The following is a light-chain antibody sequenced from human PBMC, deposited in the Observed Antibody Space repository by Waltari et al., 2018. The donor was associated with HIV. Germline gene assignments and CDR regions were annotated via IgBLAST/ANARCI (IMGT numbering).Light chain of an antibody. CDR2: EVS. CDR3: CSYAGRSTLV. Sequence: QSALTQPASAPGSPGQSITIPCTGTSRDVASYTLVSWYQQHPRQAPKLMIYEVSKRPSGVSNRFSGSKSGNTASLTISGLQAEDEADYYCCSYAGRSTLVFGTGTKVTVL. CDR1: SRDVASYTL. J-gene: IGLJ1*01. V-gene: IGLV2-23*02.